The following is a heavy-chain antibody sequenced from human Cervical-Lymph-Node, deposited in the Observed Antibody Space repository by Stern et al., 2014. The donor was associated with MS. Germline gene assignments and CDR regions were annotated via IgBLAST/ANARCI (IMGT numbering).Heavy chain of an antibody. CDR3: VRDGFWRGYYPPLDYYGMDV. Sequence: EVQLVESGGNLVQPGGSLRLSCATSGFTFSSYWMSWVRQAPGKGLEWVANIKQDGSEKYYVDSVKGRFTISRDNARNSLYLQMNSLRAEDTAVYYCVRDGFWRGYYPPLDYYGMDVWGQGTTVTVSS. CDR2: IKQDGSEK. V-gene: IGHV3-7*01. D-gene: IGHD3-3*01. CDR1: GFTFSSYW. J-gene: IGHJ6*02.